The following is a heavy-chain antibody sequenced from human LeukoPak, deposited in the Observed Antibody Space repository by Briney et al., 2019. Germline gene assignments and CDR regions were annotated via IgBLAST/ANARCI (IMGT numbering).Heavy chain of an antibody. CDR2: INPGSRGT. CDR3: ARDDSSGQGAFDI. V-gene: IGHV1-2*02. D-gene: IGHD3-22*01. CDR1: GYTFTGYY. Sequence: GASVKVSCKASGYTFTGYYIHWVRQAPGQGLEWMGWINPGSRGTNYAQKFQGRVTMTRDTSISTAYMELSRLRSDDTAVYYCARDDSSGQGAFDIWGQGTMVTVSS. J-gene: IGHJ3*02.